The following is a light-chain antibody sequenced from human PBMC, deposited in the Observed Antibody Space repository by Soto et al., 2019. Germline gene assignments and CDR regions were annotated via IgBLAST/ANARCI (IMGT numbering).Light chain of an antibody. V-gene: IGLV1-44*01. Sequence: QSVLTQPPSASGTPGQRVTISCSGSSSNIGSNTVNWYQQLPGTDPKLLIFNNDRRPSAVPARLSGATYGTSASLAISGLQSEEEAADYCAAWDDSLNGLVFGTGTKLTVL. J-gene: IGLJ1*01. CDR2: NND. CDR3: AAWDDSLNGLV. CDR1: SSNIGSNT.